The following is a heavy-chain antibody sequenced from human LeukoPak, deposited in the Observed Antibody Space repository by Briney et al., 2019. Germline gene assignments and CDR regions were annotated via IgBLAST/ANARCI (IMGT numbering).Heavy chain of an antibody. CDR1: GFTFSNYG. Sequence: GGSLRLSCAASGFTFSNYGMHWVRQAPGKGLEWVAFIRYDGTNKDYADSVKGRFTISRDNSKNTLYLQMNSLRAEDTAVYYCANWGQYCSSTSCLSAFDIWGQGTMVTVSS. CDR2: IRYDGTNK. J-gene: IGHJ3*02. V-gene: IGHV3-30*02. CDR3: ANWGQYCSSTSCLSAFDI. D-gene: IGHD2-2*01.